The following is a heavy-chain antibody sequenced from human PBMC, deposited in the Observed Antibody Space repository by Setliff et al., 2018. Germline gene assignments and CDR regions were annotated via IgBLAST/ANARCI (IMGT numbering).Heavy chain of an antibody. CDR2: ISGSGGST. V-gene: IGHV3-23*01. D-gene: IGHD3-9*01. Sequence: PGGSLRLSCAASGFTFSSYAMSWVRQAPGKGLEWVSAISGSGGSTYYADSVKGRFTISKDNSKNTLYLQMNSLRAEDTAVYYCARDSVLRYFDRLLYTPDAFDIWGQGTMVTVS. J-gene: IGHJ3*02. CDR1: GFTFSSYA. CDR3: ARDSVLRYFDRLLYTPDAFDI.